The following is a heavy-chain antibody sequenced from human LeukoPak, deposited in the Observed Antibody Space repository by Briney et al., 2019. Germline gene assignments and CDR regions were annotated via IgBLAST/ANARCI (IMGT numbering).Heavy chain of an antibody. V-gene: IGHV4-59*08. J-gene: IGHJ4*02. D-gene: IGHD3-22*01. Sequence: SETLSLTCTVSGGSISSYYWSWIRQPPGKGLEWIGYIYYSGSTNYNPSLKSRVTISVDTSKNQFSLKLSSVTAADTAVYYCARRGEVYYDSSGYPTLFDYWGQGTLVTVSS. CDR1: GGSISSYY. CDR3: ARRGEVYYDSSGYPTLFDY. CDR2: IYYSGST.